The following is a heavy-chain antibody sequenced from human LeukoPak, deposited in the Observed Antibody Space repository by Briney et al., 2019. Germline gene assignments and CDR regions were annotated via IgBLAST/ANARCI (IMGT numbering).Heavy chain of an antibody. Sequence: ASVKVSCKASGYTFTSYYMHWVRQAPGQGLEWMGIINASGGSTSYAQKFKGRVTMTRDTSTSTVYMELSSLRSGHTAVYYCPRVRDGYNYAHFDYWGQGTPVTVSS. CDR3: PRVRDGYNYAHFDY. CDR2: INASGGST. D-gene: IGHD5-24*01. J-gene: IGHJ4*01. V-gene: IGHV1-46*01. CDR1: GYTFTSYY.